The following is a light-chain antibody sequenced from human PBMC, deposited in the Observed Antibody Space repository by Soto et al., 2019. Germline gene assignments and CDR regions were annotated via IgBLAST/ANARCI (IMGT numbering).Light chain of an antibody. J-gene: IGKJ5*01. CDR2: DAY. Sequence: VLTQSPVTLSLCPGERAXLSCRASQSFRGLLAWYQQKPGQAPRLLIYDAYNRATGIPPRFSGSGSGTDFTLTISSLEPEDSAVYYCQQRHMWPITFGQGTRLEIK. CDR3: QQRHMWPIT. V-gene: IGKV3-11*01. CDR1: QSFRGL.